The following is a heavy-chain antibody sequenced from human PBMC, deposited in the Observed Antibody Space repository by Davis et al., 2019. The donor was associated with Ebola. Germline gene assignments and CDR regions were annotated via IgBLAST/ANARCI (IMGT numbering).Heavy chain of an antibody. CDR2: ISYDGSNK. CDR3: AKGRYSYAPNTHFDY. D-gene: IGHD5-18*01. V-gene: IGHV3-30-3*01. Sequence: GESLKISCAASGFTFSSYAMHWVRQAPGKGLEWVAVISYDGSNKYYADSVKGRFTISRDNSKNTLYLQMNSLRAEDTAVYYCAKGRYSYAPNTHFDYWGQGTLVTVSS. J-gene: IGHJ4*02. CDR1: GFTFSSYA.